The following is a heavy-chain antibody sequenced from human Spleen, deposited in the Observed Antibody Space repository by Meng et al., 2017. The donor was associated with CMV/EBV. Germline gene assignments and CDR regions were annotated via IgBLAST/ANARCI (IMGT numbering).Heavy chain of an antibody. Sequence: SETLSLTCAVYGGSFSGYYWSWIRQPPGKGLEWIGESNHSGSTNYNPSLKSRVTISVDTSKNQFSPKLSSVTAADTAVYYCASRSPMITFGGVIPHGMDVWGQGTTVTSP. CDR3: ASRSPMITFGGVIPHGMDV. D-gene: IGHD3-16*02. J-gene: IGHJ6*02. CDR1: GGSFSGYY. CDR2: SNHSGST. V-gene: IGHV4-34*01.